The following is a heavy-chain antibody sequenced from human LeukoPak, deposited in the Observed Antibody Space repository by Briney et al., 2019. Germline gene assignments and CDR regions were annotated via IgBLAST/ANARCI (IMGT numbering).Heavy chain of an antibody. Sequence: GESLKISCKGSGYTFTTYWIGWVRQMPGKGLEWMGRIDPSDSYTNYSPSFQGHVTISADKSISTAYLQWTSLKASDTAMYYCARHKTAVARDRNFDPWGQGTLVTVSS. V-gene: IGHV5-10-1*01. CDR2: IDPSDSYT. J-gene: IGHJ5*02. D-gene: IGHD6-19*01. CDR3: ARHKTAVARDRNFDP. CDR1: GYTFTTYW.